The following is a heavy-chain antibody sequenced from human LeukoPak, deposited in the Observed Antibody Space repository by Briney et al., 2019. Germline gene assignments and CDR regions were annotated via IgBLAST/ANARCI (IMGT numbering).Heavy chain of an antibody. D-gene: IGHD6-19*01. CDR1: GYTFTSYG. CDR3: ARDSRSSAWGDFDY. V-gene: IGHV1-18*01. CDR2: ISAYNGST. Sequence: GASVKVSCKASGYTFTSYGISWVRQAPGQGLEWMGWISAYNGSTNYAQKLQGRVTMTTDTSTSTAYMELRSLRSDDTAVYYCARDSRSSAWGDFDYWGQGTLVTVSS. J-gene: IGHJ4*02.